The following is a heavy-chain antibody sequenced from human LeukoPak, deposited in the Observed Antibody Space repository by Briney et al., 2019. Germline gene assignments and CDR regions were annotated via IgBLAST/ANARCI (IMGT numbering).Heavy chain of an antibody. Sequence: GGSLRLSCAASGFTFSSYGMSWVRQAPGKGLEWVSAISGSGGSTYYADSVKGRFTISRDNSKNTLYLQMNSLRAEDTAVYYCAKAPKAGTTYYYYYYMDVWGKGATVTISS. D-gene: IGHD1-1*01. CDR1: GFTFSSYG. V-gene: IGHV3-23*01. CDR2: ISGSGGST. CDR3: AKAPKAGTTYYYYYYMDV. J-gene: IGHJ6*03.